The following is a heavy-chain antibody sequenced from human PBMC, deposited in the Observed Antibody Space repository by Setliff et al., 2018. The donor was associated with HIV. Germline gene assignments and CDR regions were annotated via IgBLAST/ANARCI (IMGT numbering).Heavy chain of an antibody. CDR1: GFTFDDYA. CDR2: ITWNSATI. V-gene: IGHV3-9*01. CDR3: AKDYGDGHNWGAFDI. D-gene: IGHD3-16*01. Sequence: TGWSLRLSCAASGFTFDDYAMHWGRQSPGKGPEWVAGITWNSATIAYADSVQGRFTISRDNDRHYVYLQMTSLRPEDTALYYCAKDYGDGHNWGAFDIWGQGTMVTVSS. J-gene: IGHJ3*02.